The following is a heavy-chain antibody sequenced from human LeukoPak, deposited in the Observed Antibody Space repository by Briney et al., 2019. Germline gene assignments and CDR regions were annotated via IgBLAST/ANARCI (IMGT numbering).Heavy chain of an antibody. CDR3: ARDRSSTSWELRRFDY. J-gene: IGHJ4*02. CDR1: GDIVSSTIAA. V-gene: IGHV6-1*01. Sequence: SQTLSLTCAISGDIVSSTIAAWNWIRQSPSRGLEWLGRTYYRSKWYNDYAVSVKSRLTINPDTSKNQFSLQLNSVTPEDTAVYYCARDRSSTSWELRRFDYWGQGTLVTVSS. CDR2: TYYRSKWYN. D-gene: IGHD2-2*01.